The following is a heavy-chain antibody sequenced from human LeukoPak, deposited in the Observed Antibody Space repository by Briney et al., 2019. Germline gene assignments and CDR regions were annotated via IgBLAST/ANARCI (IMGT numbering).Heavy chain of an antibody. V-gene: IGHV3-7*01. D-gene: IGHD2-2*01. CDR2: IKQDGSEK. Sequence: PGGSLRLSCTASGFAFDEHGMSWVRQVPGKGLEWVANIKQDGSEKYSVDSVKGRFTISRDNAERSLYLQMNSLRAEDTAVYYCARSGYCNNTRCFLGPEGYWGQGTLVTVSS. CDR3: ARSGYCNNTRCFLGPEGY. J-gene: IGHJ4*02. CDR1: GFAFDEHG.